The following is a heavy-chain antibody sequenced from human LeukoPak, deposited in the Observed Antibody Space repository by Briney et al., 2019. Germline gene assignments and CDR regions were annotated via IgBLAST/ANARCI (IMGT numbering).Heavy chain of an antibody. J-gene: IGHJ3*02. CDR1: ENTFTRYY. V-gene: IGHV5-51*01. Sequence: PGESLHISSQASENTFTRYYFAWVRQMPGKGLELMGIIYPGDSQTRYRPSFQGQVTISADKSISTAYLQWRGLKASDTAMYYCASDTSGYYFPHAFDIWGQGTMVTVSS. D-gene: IGHD3-22*01. CDR2: IYPGDSQT. CDR3: ASDTSGYYFPHAFDI.